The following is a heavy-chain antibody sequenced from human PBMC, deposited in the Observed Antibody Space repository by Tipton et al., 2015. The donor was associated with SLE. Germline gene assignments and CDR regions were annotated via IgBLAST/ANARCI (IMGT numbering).Heavy chain of an antibody. CDR3: ARKQWFGELSAFDI. V-gene: IGHV4-4*08. J-gene: IGHJ3*02. D-gene: IGHD3-10*01. CDR1: GGSITTYY. CDR2: VHASGST. Sequence: GLVKPSETLSLTCTVSGGSITTYYWSWIRQPPGKGLEWIGYVHASGSTNYNPSLKTRVTISVDTSRNQFSLKLNSVTAADTAVYYCARKQWFGELSAFDIWGQGTMVTVSS.